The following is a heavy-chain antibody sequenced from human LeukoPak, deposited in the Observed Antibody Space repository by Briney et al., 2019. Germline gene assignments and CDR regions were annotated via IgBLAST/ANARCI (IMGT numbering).Heavy chain of an antibody. Sequence: GGSLRLSCAASGFTFSTYGMHWVRQAPGKGLEWVAVISYDGSNEYYADSVKGRFTISRGNSKNTLYLQMNSLRAEDTAVYYCAKDLAQLPDYWGQGTLVTVSS. J-gene: IGHJ4*02. CDR1: GFTFSTYG. V-gene: IGHV3-30*18. CDR2: ISYDGSNE. CDR3: AKDLAQLPDY. D-gene: IGHD2-2*01.